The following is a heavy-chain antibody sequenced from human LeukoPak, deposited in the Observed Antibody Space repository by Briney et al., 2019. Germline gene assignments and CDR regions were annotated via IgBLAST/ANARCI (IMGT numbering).Heavy chain of an antibody. V-gene: IGHV3-23*01. J-gene: IGHJ4*02. CDR2: ISGSGGST. CDR3: AKDKAQTSLDSSGWFDY. Sequence: GGTLRLSCAASGFTFSSYAMNWVRQAPGKGLEWVSSISGSGGSTYYADSVKGRFTISRDNSKNTLYLQMNSLRAEDTAVYYCAKDKAQTSLDSSGWFDYWGQGTLVTVSS. CDR1: GFTFSSYA. D-gene: IGHD6-19*01.